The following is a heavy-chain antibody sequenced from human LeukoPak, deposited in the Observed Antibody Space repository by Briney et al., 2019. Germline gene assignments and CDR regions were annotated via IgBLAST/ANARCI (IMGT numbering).Heavy chain of an antibody. CDR2: IYYSGST. V-gene: IGHV4-59*01. Sequence: SETLSLTCTVSGGSISSYYWSWIRQPPGKGLEWIGYIYYSGSTKYNPSLKSRVTISVDTSKNQFSLKVNSVTAADTAVYYCARVAVTAAGTLFDYWGQGTLVTVSS. CDR3: ARVAVTAAGTLFDY. D-gene: IGHD6-13*01. J-gene: IGHJ4*02. CDR1: GGSISSYY.